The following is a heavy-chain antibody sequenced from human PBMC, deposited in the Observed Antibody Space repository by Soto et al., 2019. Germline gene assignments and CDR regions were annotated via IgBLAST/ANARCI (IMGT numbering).Heavy chain of an antibody. CDR2: ISGSGGST. CDR1: GFTFSSYA. J-gene: IGHJ4*02. D-gene: IGHD2-2*01. CDR3: AKSIVVVPAAMSFFGY. Sequence: GGSLRLSCAASGFTFSSYAMSWVRQAPGKGLEWVSAISGSGGSTYYADSVKGRFTISRDNSKNALYLQMNSLRAEDTAVYYCAKSIVVVPAAMSFFGYWGQGTLVTVSS. V-gene: IGHV3-23*01.